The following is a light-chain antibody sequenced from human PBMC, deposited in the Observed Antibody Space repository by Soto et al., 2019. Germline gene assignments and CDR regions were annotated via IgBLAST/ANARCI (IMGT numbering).Light chain of an antibody. V-gene: IGKV3-15*01. Sequence: EIVMTQSPATLSVSPGERATLSCRASHRVSSYLAWYQQKPGQAPRLLIYATSTRATGIPARFSGSGSGTEFTLTISSLQSEDFAVYHCQQYNNWPLTFGGGTKVDIK. CDR2: ATS. CDR3: QQYNNWPLT. CDR1: HRVSSY. J-gene: IGKJ4*01.